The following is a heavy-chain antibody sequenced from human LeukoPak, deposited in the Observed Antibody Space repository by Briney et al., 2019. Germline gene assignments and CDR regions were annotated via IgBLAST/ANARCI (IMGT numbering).Heavy chain of an antibody. D-gene: IGHD6-13*01. V-gene: IGHV1-18*01. CDR1: GYTFTSYG. J-gene: IGHJ6*02. CDR2: ISAYNGNT. CDR3: ARDNRAFSSSVPLYYYGMDV. Sequence: ASVKVSCKASGYTFTSYGISWVRQAPGQGLEWMGWISAYNGNTNYAQKLQGRVTMTTDTSTSTAYMELRSLRSDDTVVYYRARDNRAFSSSVPLYYYGMDVWGQGTTVTVSS.